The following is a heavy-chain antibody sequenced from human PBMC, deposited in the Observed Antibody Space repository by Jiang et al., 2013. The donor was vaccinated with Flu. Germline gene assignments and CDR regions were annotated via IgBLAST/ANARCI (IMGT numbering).Heavy chain of an antibody. CDR1: GGSISNGEYY. CDR2: IFYSGST. Sequence: GSGLVKPSQTVSLTCTVSGGSISNGEYYWGWIRQHPGKGLEWIGYIFYSGSTYYNPSLKSRLTISIDTSKNQFFLKLNFVSDADTAVYYCTRGVRQIAAAGYFDYWGQGALVTVSS. D-gene: IGHD6-13*01. V-gene: IGHV4-31*03. CDR3: TRGVRQIAAAGYFDY. J-gene: IGHJ4*02.